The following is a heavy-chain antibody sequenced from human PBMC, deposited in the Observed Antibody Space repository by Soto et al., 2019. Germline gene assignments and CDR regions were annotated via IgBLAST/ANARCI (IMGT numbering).Heavy chain of an antibody. V-gene: IGHV3-23*01. CDR3: ASRALEHCGGPSCYGPFDY. CDR1: GFTFNTYV. J-gene: IGHJ4*02. CDR2: ITVSGGST. Sequence: GGSLRLSCAVSGFTFNTYVITWVRQAPGRGLEWVSSITVSGGSTHYADSVKGRFTISRDNSKNMVFLQMNSLRAEDTALYYCASRALEHCGGPSCYGPFDYWGQGTLVTVSS. D-gene: IGHD2-2*01.